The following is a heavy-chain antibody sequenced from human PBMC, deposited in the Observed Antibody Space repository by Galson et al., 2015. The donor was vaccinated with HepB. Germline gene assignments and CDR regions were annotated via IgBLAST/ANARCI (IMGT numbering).Heavy chain of an antibody. J-gene: IGHJ4*02. Sequence: QSGAEVKKPGESLRISCKGSGYNFTNYWINWVRRVPGKGLEWMGRIDPSDSYTDYGPSVQGHVTISADKSISTAYLQWSSLKASDTAMYYCARQYNYGSGTLDHWGQGTLVTVSS. CDR3: ARQYNYGSGTLDH. CDR2: IDPSDSYT. D-gene: IGHD3-10*01. CDR1: GYNFTNYW. V-gene: IGHV5-10-1*01.